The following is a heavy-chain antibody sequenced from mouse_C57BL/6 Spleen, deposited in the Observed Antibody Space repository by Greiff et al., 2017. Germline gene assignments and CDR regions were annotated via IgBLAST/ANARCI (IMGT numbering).Heavy chain of an antibody. CDR2: INPGSGGT. V-gene: IGHV1-54*01. J-gene: IGHJ4*01. CDR1: GYAFTNYL. CDR3: ARGGYYYGSSDAMDY. D-gene: IGHD1-1*01. Sequence: QVQLQQSGAELVRPGTSVKVSCKASGYAFTNYLIEWVKQRPGQGLEWIGVINPGSGGTNYNEKFKGKAPLTADKSSSTAYMQLSSLTSEDSAFYFCARGGYYYGSSDAMDYWGQGTSVTVSS.